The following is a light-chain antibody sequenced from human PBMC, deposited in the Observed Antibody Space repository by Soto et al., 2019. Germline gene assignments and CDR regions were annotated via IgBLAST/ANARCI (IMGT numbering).Light chain of an antibody. CDR1: QSIDTY. CDR2: AAS. V-gene: IGKV1-39*01. CDR3: QQTYTSPLT. Sequence: DVQMTQSPFSLSASIGDRVTITCRASQSIDTYLNWYQQNLGKAPNLLIYAASTLQSGVPSRFTGSGSGTDFTLTISSLQPEDFATYYCQQTYTSPLTFGGGTKVDIK. J-gene: IGKJ4*01.